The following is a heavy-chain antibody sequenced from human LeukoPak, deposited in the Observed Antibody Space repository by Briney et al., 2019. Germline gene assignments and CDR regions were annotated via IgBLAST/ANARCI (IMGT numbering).Heavy chain of an antibody. V-gene: IGHV3-53*01. CDR2: IYSGAVT. CDR1: GFTVSSKY. Sequence: PGGSLRLSCAASGFTVSSKYMSWVRQGPGKGLEWVSLIYSGAVTYHAASVKGRFTISRDNSKNMLYLQMHSLRVEDTAVYYCARTLDNGYFAFFMDIWGKGTTVTVSS. CDR3: ARTLDNGYFAFFMDI. J-gene: IGHJ6*03. D-gene: IGHD2-2*03.